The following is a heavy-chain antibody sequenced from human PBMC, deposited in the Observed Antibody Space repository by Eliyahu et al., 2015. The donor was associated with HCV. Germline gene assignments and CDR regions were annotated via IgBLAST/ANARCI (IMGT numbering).Heavy chain of an antibody. D-gene: IGHD3-22*01. CDR2: INPSGGST. CDR1: GYXXXSYX. V-gene: IGHV1-46*01. J-gene: IGHJ4*02. Sequence: QVQLVQSGAEVKKPGAXVTVSCKASGYXXXSYXMHWVRQAPGXGLEWMGXINPSGGSTSYAQKFQGRVTMTRDTSTSTVYMELSSLRSEDTAVYYCARDPSYYDSSGYYYFDYWGQGTLVTVSS. CDR3: ARDPSYYDSSGYYYFDY.